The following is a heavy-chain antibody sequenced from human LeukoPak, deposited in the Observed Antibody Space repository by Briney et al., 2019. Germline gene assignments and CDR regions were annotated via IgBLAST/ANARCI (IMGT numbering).Heavy chain of an antibody. J-gene: IGHJ4*02. D-gene: IGHD3-10*01. Sequence: ASVKVSCKASGYTFTAYFMHWVRQAPGQGLEWMGRINPNSGGTNYAQKFQGRVTMTMDTSITTAYMDLSRLTYDDTAVYYCARGGTEASSGDYWGQGTLVTVSS. V-gene: IGHV1-2*06. CDR3: ARGGTEASSGDY. CDR2: INPNSGGT. CDR1: GYTFTAYF.